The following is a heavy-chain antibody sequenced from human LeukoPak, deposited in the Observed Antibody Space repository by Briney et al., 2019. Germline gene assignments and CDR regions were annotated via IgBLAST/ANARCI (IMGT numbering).Heavy chain of an antibody. CDR1: GFTFSGYT. CDR2: ISGDSSDI. J-gene: IGHJ4*02. V-gene: IGHV3-21*01. Sequence: GGSLRLSCAASGFTFSGYTMHWVRQAPGKGLEWVSSISGDSSDIYYADSVMGRSTISRDNAKNSVYLQINSLRAEDTAIYYCARRGYSDSSGYDYWGQGTLVTVSS. D-gene: IGHD3-22*01. CDR3: ARRGYSDSSGYDY.